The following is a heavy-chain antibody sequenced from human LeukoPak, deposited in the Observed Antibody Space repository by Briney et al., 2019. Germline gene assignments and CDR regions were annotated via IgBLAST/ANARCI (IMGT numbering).Heavy chain of an antibody. Sequence: GGSLRLSCAVSGFTFSDYTMTWVRQAPGKGLEWVSYISTSSSTVYYADSVKGRFTISRDNAKNALYLQMNSLRAEDTAVYYCARVPSGYTLGYGYYYYYMDVWGKGTTITVSS. CDR2: ISTSSSTV. J-gene: IGHJ6*03. V-gene: IGHV3-48*04. CDR3: ARVPSGYTLGYGYYYYYMDV. CDR1: GFTFSDYT. D-gene: IGHD5-18*01.